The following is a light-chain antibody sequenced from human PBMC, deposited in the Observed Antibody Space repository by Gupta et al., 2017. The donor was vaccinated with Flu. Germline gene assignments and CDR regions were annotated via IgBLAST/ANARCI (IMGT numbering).Light chain of an antibody. V-gene: IGKV1-33*01. J-gene: IGKJ2*01. Sequence: DRLTITCHTSQDIAKYLNWYQHKPGEAPKLLIKEASHLQTWVPSRFSGSGSGSDFTFTISGLQLEDVATYYCRQYDTRPPYTFGQGT. CDR3: RQYDTRPPYT. CDR2: EAS. CDR1: QDIAKY.